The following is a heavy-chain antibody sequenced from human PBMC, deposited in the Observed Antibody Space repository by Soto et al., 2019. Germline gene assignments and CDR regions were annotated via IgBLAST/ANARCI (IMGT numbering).Heavy chain of an antibody. Sequence: EVQLVESGGGLVQPGGSLRLSCAASGFSFSSYAMNWVRQAPGKGLAWLSYISESSSNIYYADSVKGRFTISRDNAKNSLYLQMNSLRDEDTAVYYCANLFGSSWHVDYWGQGTLVSVSS. CDR1: GFSFSSYA. CDR2: ISESSSNI. V-gene: IGHV3-48*02. J-gene: IGHJ4*02. CDR3: ANLFGSSWHVDY. D-gene: IGHD6-13*01.